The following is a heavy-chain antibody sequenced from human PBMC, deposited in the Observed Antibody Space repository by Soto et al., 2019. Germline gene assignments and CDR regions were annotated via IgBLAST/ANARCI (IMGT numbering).Heavy chain of an antibody. CDR1: GDTFNSYA. Sequence: QVQLVQSGAEVKKPGSSVKVSCKASGDTFNSYAFSWVRQAPGQGLEWMGGIIPIFHTAKYAQKFQGRVTVTADLSTSTVYMELSGLRSDDTAVYYCARGPTMVSHNWYFDLWGHGTLVTVSS. D-gene: IGHD2-8*01. CDR3: ARGPTMVSHNWYFDL. J-gene: IGHJ2*01. CDR2: IIPIFHTA. V-gene: IGHV1-69*01.